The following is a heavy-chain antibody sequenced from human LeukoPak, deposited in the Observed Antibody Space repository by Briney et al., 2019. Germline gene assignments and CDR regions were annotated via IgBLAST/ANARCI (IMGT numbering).Heavy chain of an antibody. V-gene: IGHV3-30*02. CDR3: AKERDTAMVTIDY. D-gene: IGHD5-18*01. CDR2: IRYDGSNK. CDR1: GFTFSSYG. Sequence: GGSLRLSCAASGFTFSSYGMHWVRQAPGKGLEWVAFIRYDGSNKFYADSVKGRFTISRDNSKNTLYLQMNSLRAEDTAVYYCAKERDTAMVTIDYWGQGTLVTVSS. J-gene: IGHJ4*02.